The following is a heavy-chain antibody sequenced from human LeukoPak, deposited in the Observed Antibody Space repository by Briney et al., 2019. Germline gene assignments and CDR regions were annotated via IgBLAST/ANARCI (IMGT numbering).Heavy chain of an antibody. D-gene: IGHD5-18*01. CDR2: IYRGGST. J-gene: IGHJ4*02. CDR1: GLNVSTNN. CDR3: ARGYSSADY. V-gene: IGHV3-53*01. Sequence: GGSLRLSCAASGLNVSTNNMDWVRQAPGKGLEWVSVIYRGGSTLNANSVKGRFTISRDSSRNTLFLQMNSLRAEDTAVYYCARGYSSADYWGQGTLVTVSS.